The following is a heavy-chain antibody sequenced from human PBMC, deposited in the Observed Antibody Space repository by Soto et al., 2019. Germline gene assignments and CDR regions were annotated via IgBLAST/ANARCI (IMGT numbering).Heavy chain of an antibody. CDR2: FSHDGTND. J-gene: IGHJ4*02. CDR1: GFTFNSYG. D-gene: IGHD5-12*01. V-gene: IGHV3-30*03. Sequence: GGSLRLSCAASGFTFNSYGIHWVRQAPGKGLEWVATFSHDGTNDYYVDSVKGRFTISRDNSKNSLYLQMNSLRDEDTAVYYCARDVDPSGFDYWGLGTLVTVSS. CDR3: ARDVDPSGFDY.